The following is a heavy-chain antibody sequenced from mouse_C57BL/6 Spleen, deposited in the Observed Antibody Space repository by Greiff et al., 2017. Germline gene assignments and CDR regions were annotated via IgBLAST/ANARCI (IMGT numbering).Heavy chain of an antibody. CDR3: ASYYGNWYFDV. CDR1: GYTFTDYN. V-gene: IGHV1-18*01. CDR2: INPNNGCT. D-gene: IGHD2-1*01. J-gene: IGHJ1*03. Sequence: VQLQQSGPELVKPGASVKIPCKASGYTFTDYNMDWVKQSHGKSLEWIGDINPNNGCTIYNQKFKGKATLTVDKSSSTAYMELRSLTSEDTAVYYCASYYGNWYFDVWGTGTTVTVSS.